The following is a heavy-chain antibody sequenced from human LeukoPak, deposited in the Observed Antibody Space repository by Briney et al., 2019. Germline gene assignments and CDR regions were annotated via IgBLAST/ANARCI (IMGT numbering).Heavy chain of an antibody. D-gene: IGHD1/OR15-1a*01. V-gene: IGHV6-1*01. CDR2: TYYRSKWSS. CDR3: ARSQTGGTFDY. J-gene: IGHJ4*02. CDR1: EDNVSSKSAD. Sequence: SQTLSLTCAISEDNVSSKSADWNWIKQSPSRGLEWLGRTYYRSKWSSGYAESVKSRLTISPDISKNQFSLQLRSVTPEDTAMYYCARSQTGGTFDYWGQGALVTVSS.